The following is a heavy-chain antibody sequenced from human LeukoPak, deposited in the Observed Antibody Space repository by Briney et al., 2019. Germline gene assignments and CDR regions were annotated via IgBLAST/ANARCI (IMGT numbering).Heavy chain of an antibody. D-gene: IGHD6-13*01. Sequence: GGSLRLSCATSGFTFSTYAMSWVRQAPGKGLDWLSAISGSGGSTYYADSVKGRFTISRDNSKNSLYLQMNSLRAEDTAVYYCARLAAAGQYYYYGMDVWGQGTTVTVSS. J-gene: IGHJ6*02. CDR1: GFTFSTYA. V-gene: IGHV3-23*01. CDR3: ARLAAAGQYYYYGMDV. CDR2: ISGSGGST.